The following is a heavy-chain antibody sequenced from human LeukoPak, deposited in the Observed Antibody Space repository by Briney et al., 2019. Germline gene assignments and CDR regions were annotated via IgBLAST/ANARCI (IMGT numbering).Heavy chain of an antibody. V-gene: IGHV3-23*01. J-gene: IGHJ4*02. D-gene: IGHD3-10*01. Sequence: HTGGSLRLSCAASGFTFSNYAMSWLRQAPGKGLAWVSSISSIGTSTYYADSVKGRFTISRDNSKNTLYLQMNSLRAEDTAVYYCAKDSDGSGSYSFDYWGQGTLVSVSS. CDR2: ISSIGTST. CDR1: GFTFSNYA. CDR3: AKDSDGSGSYSFDY.